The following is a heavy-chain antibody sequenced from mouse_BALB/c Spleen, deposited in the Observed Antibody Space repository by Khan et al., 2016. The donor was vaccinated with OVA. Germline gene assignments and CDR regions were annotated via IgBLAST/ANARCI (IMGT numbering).Heavy chain of an antibody. V-gene: IGHV5-9-3*01. CDR3: ARHNYGPFAY. CDR1: GFTFSSYA. CDR2: INSDGTYT. D-gene: IGHD1-1*01. Sequence: EVELVESGGGLVKPGGSLKLSCAASGFTFSSYAMSWVRQTPEKRLEWVATINSDGTYTYYTDSVKGRFTISRDNAKNPLYLQMSSLRSEDTSMYYCARHNYGPFAYWGQGTLVTVSA. J-gene: IGHJ3*01.